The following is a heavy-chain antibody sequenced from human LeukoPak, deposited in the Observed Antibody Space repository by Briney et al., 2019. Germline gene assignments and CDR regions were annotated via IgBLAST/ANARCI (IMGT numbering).Heavy chain of an antibody. CDR2: IFPSGGEI. CDR3: ARSVPNYYGSGSYYYVGAAFDI. J-gene: IGHJ3*02. V-gene: IGHV3-23*01. CDR1: GFTFSTFA. Sequence: QTGGSLRLSCAASGFTFSTFAMIWVRQPPGKGLEWVSSIFPSGGEIHYADSVRGRFTISRDNSKNTLYLQMNSLRAEDTAVYYCARSVPNYYGSGSYYYVGAAFDIWGQGTMVTVSS. D-gene: IGHD3-10*01.